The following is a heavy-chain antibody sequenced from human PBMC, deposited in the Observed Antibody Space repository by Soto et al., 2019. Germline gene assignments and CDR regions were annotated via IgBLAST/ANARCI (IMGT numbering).Heavy chain of an antibody. CDR2: IIPIFGTA. D-gene: IGHD6-13*01. CDR1: GGTFSSYA. CDR3: ARDPTTAAGSETLYYHYYGLDV. Sequence: GASVKVSCKASGGTFSSYAITWVRQAPGQGLEWMGGIIPIFGTASYAQKFQGRVTITADESTSTAYMELSSLISEDTAVYYCARDPTTAAGSETLYYHYYGLDVWGQGTTVTVSS. V-gene: IGHV1-69*13. J-gene: IGHJ6*02.